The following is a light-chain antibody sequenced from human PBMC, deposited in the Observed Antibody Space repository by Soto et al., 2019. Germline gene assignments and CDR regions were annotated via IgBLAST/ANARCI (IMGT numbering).Light chain of an antibody. CDR1: GSDVGGYDY. J-gene: IGLJ1*01. Sequence: QSVLTQPASVSGSPGQSITSSCTGTGSDVGGYDYVSWYQHHPGKAPKVMIYEVTNRPSGVSNRFSGSKSGNTASLTISGLLAEDEADYYCSSYTSSSTYVFXTGTKVTV. CDR2: EVT. CDR3: SSYTSSSTYV. V-gene: IGLV2-14*01.